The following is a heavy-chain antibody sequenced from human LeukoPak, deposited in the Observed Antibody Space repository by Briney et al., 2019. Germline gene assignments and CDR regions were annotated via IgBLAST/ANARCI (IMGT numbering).Heavy chain of an antibody. V-gene: IGHV4-39*07. J-gene: IGHJ6*03. Sequence: SETLSLTCTVSGGSISSSSYYWGWIRQPPGKGLEWIGSIYYSGSTYYNPSLKSRVTISVDTSKNQFSLKLSSVTAADTAVYYCARGTGGYDFWYYYYYMDVWGKGTTVTVSS. D-gene: IGHD3-3*01. CDR1: GGSISSSSYY. CDR2: IYYSGST. CDR3: ARGTGGYDFWYYYYYMDV.